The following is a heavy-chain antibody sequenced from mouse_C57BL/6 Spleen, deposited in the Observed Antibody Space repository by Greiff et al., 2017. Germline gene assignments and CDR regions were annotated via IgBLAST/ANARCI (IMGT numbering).Heavy chain of an antibody. CDR3: TREWGSSYFAY. CDR2: IDPETGGT. J-gene: IGHJ3*01. D-gene: IGHD1-1*01. CDR1: GYTFTDYE. V-gene: IGHV1-15*01. Sequence: VKLVESGAELVRPGASVTLSCKASGYTFTDYEMHWVKQTPVHGLEWIGAIDPETGGTAYNQKFKGKTILTADKSSSTAYMELRSLTSEDSAVYYCTREWGSSYFAYWGQGTLVTVSA.